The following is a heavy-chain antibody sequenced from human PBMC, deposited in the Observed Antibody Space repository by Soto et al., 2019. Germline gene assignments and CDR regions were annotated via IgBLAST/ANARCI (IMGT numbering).Heavy chain of an antibody. D-gene: IGHD4-17*01. Sequence: VQLVDSGGGLVQPGGSLRLSCVASGFTFSNYRMSWVRQAPGKGLEWVANIKQDGSENYYADSVKGRFTTFRDNAKKSLYLQMNSLRAEDSAVYYCARGYRYGDYDDFQHWGQGTLVTVSS. CDR2: IKQDGSEN. J-gene: IGHJ1*01. CDR1: GFTFSNYR. CDR3: ARGYRYGDYDDFQH. V-gene: IGHV3-7*01.